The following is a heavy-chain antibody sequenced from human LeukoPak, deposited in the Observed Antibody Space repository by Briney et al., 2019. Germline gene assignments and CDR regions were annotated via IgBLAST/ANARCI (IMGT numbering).Heavy chain of an antibody. Sequence: PSETLSLTCTISGDSISTYCWSWIRQSPGKGLEWIGDVNLSGSTNYNPSLNYTPYLKSRVSISIDTTTNQFSMKLSTVTAADAAVYYCARGVWLARDYWGQGTLVTVSS. CDR1: GDSISTYC. J-gene: IGHJ4*02. CDR3: ARGVWLARDY. V-gene: IGHV4-59*01. D-gene: IGHD6-19*01. CDR2: VNLSGST.